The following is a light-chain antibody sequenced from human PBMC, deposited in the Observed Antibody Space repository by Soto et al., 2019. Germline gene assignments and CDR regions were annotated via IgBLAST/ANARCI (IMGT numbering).Light chain of an antibody. V-gene: IGLV2-14*01. Sequence: QSALTQPASVSGSPGQSITISCTGTSSDVGGYNYVSWYQQHPGKAPKLMIYDVSNQPSGVSNRFSGSKSGNTASLTISGLQAEDEADYYCSSYTSSSTEFGGGTKLTVL. CDR2: DVS. CDR3: SSYTSSSTE. J-gene: IGLJ3*02. CDR1: SSDVGGYNY.